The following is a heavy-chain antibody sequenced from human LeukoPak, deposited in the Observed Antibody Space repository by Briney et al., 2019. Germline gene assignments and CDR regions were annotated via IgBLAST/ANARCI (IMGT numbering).Heavy chain of an antibody. Sequence: QPGGSLRLSCVASGLTFSNYAMNWVRQAPGKGLEWVSYISGGDTTIYYADSVRGRFTISRDNAKNSLYLQMNSLRAEDTALYYCTRGTGGSAWGQGTLVTVSS. CDR2: ISGGDTTI. CDR3: TRGTGGSA. J-gene: IGHJ5*02. V-gene: IGHV3-48*03. CDR1: GLTFSNYA. D-gene: IGHD2-15*01.